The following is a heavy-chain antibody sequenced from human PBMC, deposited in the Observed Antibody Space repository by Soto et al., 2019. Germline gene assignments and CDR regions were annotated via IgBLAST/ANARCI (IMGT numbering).Heavy chain of an antibody. J-gene: IGHJ5*02. D-gene: IGHD4-17*01. CDR3: ARGTTVTTGDWFDP. Sequence: SETLSLTCTVSGGSISSGDYYWSWIRQPPGKGLEWIGYIYYSGSTYYNPSLKSRVTISVDTSKNQFSLKLSSVTAADTAVYYCARGTTVTTGDWFDPWGQGTLVTVSP. CDR1: GGSISSGDYY. CDR2: IYYSGST. V-gene: IGHV4-30-4*01.